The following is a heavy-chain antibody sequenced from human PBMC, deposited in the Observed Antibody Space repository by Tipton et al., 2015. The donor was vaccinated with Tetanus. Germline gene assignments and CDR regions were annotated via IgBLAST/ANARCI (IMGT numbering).Heavy chain of an antibody. D-gene: IGHD2-8*02. V-gene: IGHV6-1*01. CDR1: GDSVSSNSVA. CDR3: AGVTAQRTELYFEH. Sequence: GLVKPSQTLSLTCAISGDSVSSNSVAWSWIRQSPSRGLEWLGRTYYRSKWYYGYAVAVKSRLSVNPDTSKNQFSLHPNSVTPEDTAVYYCAGVTAQRTELYFEHWGQGTQVTVSS. CDR2: TYYRSKWYY. J-gene: IGHJ1*01.